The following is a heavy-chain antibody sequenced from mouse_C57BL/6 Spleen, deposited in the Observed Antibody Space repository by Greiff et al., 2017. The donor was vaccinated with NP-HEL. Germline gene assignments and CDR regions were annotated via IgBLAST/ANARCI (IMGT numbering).Heavy chain of an antibody. CDR3: ARCGGGNYFYWYFDV. CDR2: INPSNGGT. Sequence: QVQLQQPGTELVKPGASVKLSCKASGYTFTSYWMHWVKQRPGQGLEWIGNINPSNGGTNYNEKFKSKATLTVDKSSSTAYMQLSSLTSEDSAVYYCARCGGGNYFYWYFDVGGTGTTVTVSS. CDR1: GYTFTSYW. D-gene: IGHD2-1*01. V-gene: IGHV1-53*01. J-gene: IGHJ1*03.